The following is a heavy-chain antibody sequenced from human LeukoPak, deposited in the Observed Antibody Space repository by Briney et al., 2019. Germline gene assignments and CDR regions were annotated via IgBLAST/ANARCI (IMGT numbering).Heavy chain of an antibody. J-gene: IGHJ4*02. CDR3: ARDGNEAVAGTGAVTY. V-gene: IGHV1-2*02. CDR1: GYSFTGYY. Sequence: ASVKVSCKTSGYSFTGYYMHWVRQAPGQGLEWMGWINPSSGDTNYAQNFQGRVTMTRDTSISTAYMELSRLTSDDTAVYYCARDGNEAVAGTGAVTYWGQGTLVTVSS. D-gene: IGHD6-19*01. CDR2: INPSSGDT.